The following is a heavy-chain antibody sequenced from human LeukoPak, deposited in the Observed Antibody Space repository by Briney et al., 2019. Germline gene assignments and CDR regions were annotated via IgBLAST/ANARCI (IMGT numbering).Heavy chain of an antibody. CDR1: GGSISSYY. D-gene: IGHD5-12*01. Sequence: PSETLSLPCTVSGGSISSYYWSWIRQPPGKGLEWIGYIYYSGSTNYNPSLKSRVTISVDTSKNQFSLKLSSVTAADTAVYYCARDRGDGAVDVWGQGTTVTVSS. J-gene: IGHJ6*02. CDR2: IYYSGST. CDR3: ARDRGDGAVDV. V-gene: IGHV4-59*01.